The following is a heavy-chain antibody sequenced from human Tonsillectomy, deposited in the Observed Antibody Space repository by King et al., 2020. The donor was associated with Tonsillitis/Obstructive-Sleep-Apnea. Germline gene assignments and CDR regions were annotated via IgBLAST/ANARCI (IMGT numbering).Heavy chain of an antibody. CDR1: GVSISSSSHY. CDR3: ARQIGHYDILTVYSPKWFDP. D-gene: IGHD3-9*01. J-gene: IGHJ5*02. V-gene: IGHV4-39*01. CDR2: IYYSGRT. Sequence: QLQESGPGLVKPSETLSLTCTVSGVSISSSSHYWGWIRQPPGKGLEWIGNIYYSGRTYYNPSLKSRVTISVDTSKNQFSLKLSSVTAADTAVYYCARQIGHYDILTVYSPKWFDPWGQGTLVTVSS.